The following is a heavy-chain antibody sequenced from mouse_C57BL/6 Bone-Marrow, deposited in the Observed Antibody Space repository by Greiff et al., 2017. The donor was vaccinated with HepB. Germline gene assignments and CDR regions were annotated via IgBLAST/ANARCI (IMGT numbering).Heavy chain of an antibody. CDR3: ARITTVVATDAMDY. D-gene: IGHD1-1*01. CDR1: GYTFTSYG. V-gene: IGHV1-81*01. Sequence: QVQLQQSGAELARPGASVKLSCKASGYTFTSYGISWVKQSTGQGLEWIGEIYPRSGNTYYNEKFKGKATLTADKSSSTAYMELRSLTSEDSAVYFCARITTVVATDAMDYWGQGTSVTVSS. CDR2: IYPRSGNT. J-gene: IGHJ4*01.